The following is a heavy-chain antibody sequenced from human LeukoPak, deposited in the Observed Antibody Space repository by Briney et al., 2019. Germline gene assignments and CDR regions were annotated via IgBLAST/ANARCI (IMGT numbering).Heavy chain of an antibody. CDR3: ARGEVGNCSGGSCLNWFDP. CDR1: GSSISNYY. Sequence: SETLSLTCTVSGSSISNYYWGWIRQPPGKGLEWIGSIYYSGSTYYNPSLKSRVTISLDTSKNQFSLKLSSVTAADTAVYYCARGEVGNCSGGSCLNWFDPWGQGTLVTVSS. V-gene: IGHV4-39*07. D-gene: IGHD2-15*01. J-gene: IGHJ5*02. CDR2: IYYSGST.